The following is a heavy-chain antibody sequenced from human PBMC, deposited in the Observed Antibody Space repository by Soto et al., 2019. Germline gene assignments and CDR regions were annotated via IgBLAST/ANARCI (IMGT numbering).Heavy chain of an antibody. J-gene: IGHJ4*02. CDR2: INPSGGST. CDR3: ARSNYYDSSGGVGGDFDY. D-gene: IGHD3-22*01. V-gene: IGHV1-46*03. Sequence: QVQLVQSGAEVKKPGASVKVSCKASGYTFTSYYMHWVRQAPGQGLEWMGIINPSGGSTSYAQKFQGRVTMTRDTSTSTVYMELSRLRSEDTAGYYCARSNYYDSSGGVGGDFDYWGQGTLVTVSS. CDR1: GYTFTSYY.